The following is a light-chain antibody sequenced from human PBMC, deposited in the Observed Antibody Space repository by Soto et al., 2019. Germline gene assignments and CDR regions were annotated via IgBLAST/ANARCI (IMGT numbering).Light chain of an antibody. CDR1: RTDVDGHDY. CDR2: DVH. V-gene: IGLV2-14*03. Sequence: QSVLTQPASVSGSPGQSITISCTGTRTDVDGHDYVSWYQQHPGQAPKLIIFDVHNRPSGVSSRFSGSKSGDTASLTISGLQAEDDGDYYCGSYTASAPFYVFGTGTSSPS. J-gene: IGLJ1*01. CDR3: GSYTASAPFYV.